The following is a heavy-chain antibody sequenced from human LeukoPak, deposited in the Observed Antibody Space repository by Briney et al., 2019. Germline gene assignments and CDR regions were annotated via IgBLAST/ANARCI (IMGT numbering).Heavy chain of an antibody. V-gene: IGHV1-18*01. CDR3: ASGSSPFDY. CDR2: ISAYNGNT. CDR1: GGTFSSYA. J-gene: IGHJ4*02. D-gene: IGHD2-2*01. Sequence: GSSVKVSCKASGGTFSSYAISWVRQAPGQGLEWMGWISAYNGNTNYAQKLQGRVTMTTDTSTSTAYMELRSLRSDDTAVYYCASGSSPFDYWGQGTLVTVSS.